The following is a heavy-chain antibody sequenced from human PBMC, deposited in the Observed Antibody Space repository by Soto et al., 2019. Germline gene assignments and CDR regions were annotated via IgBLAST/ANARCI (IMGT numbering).Heavy chain of an antibody. D-gene: IGHD2-21*01. V-gene: IGHV3-23*01. J-gene: IGHJ1*01. CDR3: AQHIVVAPPYFQH. CDR2: ISGSGGNT. CDR1: GFTFSSYG. Sequence: EVPLLESGGGLVQPGGSLRLSCAASGFTFSSYGMSWVRQTPGKGLEWVSAISGSGGNTYYADSVKGRFTIFRDNSKTTLSLQMNSLRAEDTAVYYCAQHIVVAPPYFQHWGQGTLVTVSS.